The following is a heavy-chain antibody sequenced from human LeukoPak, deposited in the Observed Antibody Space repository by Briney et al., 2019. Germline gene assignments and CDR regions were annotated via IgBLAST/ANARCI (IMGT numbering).Heavy chain of an antibody. V-gene: IGHV1-2*02. CDR1: GYTFTGYY. J-gene: IGHJ4*02. CDR2: INPNSGGT. D-gene: IGHD3-22*01. Sequence: ASVKVSCKASGYTFTGYYMHWMRQAPGQGLEWMGWINPNSGGTNYAQKFQGRVTMTRDTSISTAYMELSRLRSDDTAVYYCARDGRSYYYDSSGYSTGDYWGQGTLVTVSS. CDR3: ARDGRSYYYDSSGYSTGDY.